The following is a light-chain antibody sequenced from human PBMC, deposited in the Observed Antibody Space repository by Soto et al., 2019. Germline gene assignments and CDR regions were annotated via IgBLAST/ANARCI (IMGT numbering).Light chain of an antibody. CDR1: QRLSASD. CDR3: QQYGSSPLIT. CDR2: GVS. Sequence: EIVFTQSPGTLSLSPGQRATLSCRASQRLSASDIAWYQQKPGQAPKFLIYGVSSRATGIPDRFSGSGSGTDFTLTISRLEPEDFAVYHCQQYGSSPLITFGQGTRLEI. J-gene: IGKJ5*01. V-gene: IGKV3-20*01.